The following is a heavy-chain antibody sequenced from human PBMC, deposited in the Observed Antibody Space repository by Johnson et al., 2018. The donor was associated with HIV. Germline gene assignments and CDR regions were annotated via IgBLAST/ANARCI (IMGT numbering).Heavy chain of an antibody. J-gene: IGHJ3*02. CDR1: GFTFSSYG. CDR3: AREWDPRTPDAFDI. CDR2: IRYDGSNK. Sequence: QVQLVESGGGAVQPGGSLRLSCAASGFTFSSYGMHWVRQAPGKGLEWVAFIRYDGSNKYYADSVKGRFTISRDNSKNTLYLQMNSLRAEDTAVYYCAREWDPRTPDAFDIWGQGTMVTVSS. D-gene: IGHD1-26*01. V-gene: IGHV3-30*02.